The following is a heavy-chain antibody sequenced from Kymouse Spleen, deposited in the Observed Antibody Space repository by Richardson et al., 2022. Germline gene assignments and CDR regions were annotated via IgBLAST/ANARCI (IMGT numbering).Heavy chain of an antibody. J-gene: IGHJ6*02. CDR3: TRRVSIAALSGMDV. Sequence: EVQLVESGGGLVQPGGSLKLSCAASGFTFSGSAMHWVRQASGKGLEWVGRIRSKANSYATAYAASVKGRFTISRDDSKNTAYLQMNSLKTEDTAVYYCTRRVSIAALSGMDVWGQGTTVTVSS. V-gene: IGHV3-73*02. CDR1: GFTFSGSA. D-gene: IGHD6-6*01. CDR2: IRSKANSYAT.